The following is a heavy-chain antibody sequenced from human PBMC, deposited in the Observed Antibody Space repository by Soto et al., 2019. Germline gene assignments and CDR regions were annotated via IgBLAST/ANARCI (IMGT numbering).Heavy chain of an antibody. CDR3: ARGRLCSSASCYTRAFDY. V-gene: IGHV4-34*01. CDR1: GGSFSGYY. J-gene: IGHJ4*02. CDR2: INHSGST. D-gene: IGHD2-2*02. Sequence: PSETLSLTCAVYGGSFSGYYWSWIRQPPGKGLEWIGEINHSGSTNYNPSLKSRVTISVDTSKNQFSLKLSSVTAADTAVYYCARGRLCSSASCYTRAFDYWGQGTLVTVSS.